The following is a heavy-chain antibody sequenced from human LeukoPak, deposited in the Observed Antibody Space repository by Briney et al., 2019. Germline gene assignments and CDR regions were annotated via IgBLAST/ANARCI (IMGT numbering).Heavy chain of an antibody. J-gene: IGHJ4*02. V-gene: IGHV4-39*01. Sequence: SETLSLTCTVSVGSVSSTTYYWSWIRHPPGKGLEWIASINYSGSTYYKPSLKSRVTISVDTSENQFSLKLSSVTAADTAVYYCARYVVYGSGKYYFDYWGQGTLVTVSS. CDR1: VGSVSSTTYY. CDR2: INYSGST. D-gene: IGHD3-10*01. CDR3: ARYVVYGSGKYYFDY.